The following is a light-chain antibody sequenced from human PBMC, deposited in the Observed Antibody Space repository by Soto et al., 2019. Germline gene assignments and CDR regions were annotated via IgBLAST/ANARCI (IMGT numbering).Light chain of an antibody. V-gene: IGKV3-11*01. CDR2: DAS. CDR1: QSVSNY. CDR3: QQRSNWPLT. Sequence: EIVLTPSPATLSLSPGEGATLSCRASQSVSNYLAWYQQKPGQAPRLLIYDASNRATGIPARFSGSGSGTDFTLSISSLEPEDFAVYYCQQRSNWPLTFGGGTQVEIK. J-gene: IGKJ4*01.